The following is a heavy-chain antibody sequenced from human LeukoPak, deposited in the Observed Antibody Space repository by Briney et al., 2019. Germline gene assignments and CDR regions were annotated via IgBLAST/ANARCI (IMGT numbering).Heavy chain of an antibody. CDR2: IYYSGST. D-gene: IGHD3-10*01. Sequence: SETLSLTCTVSGGSISSYYWSWIRQPPGKGLEWIGYIYYSGSTYYYPSLKSRVTISVDTSKNQFSLKLSSVTAADTAVYYCARDHFLAGSYYNGMDVWGQGTTVTVSS. CDR3: ARDHFLAGSYYNGMDV. J-gene: IGHJ6*02. V-gene: IGHV4-30-4*08. CDR1: GGSISSYY.